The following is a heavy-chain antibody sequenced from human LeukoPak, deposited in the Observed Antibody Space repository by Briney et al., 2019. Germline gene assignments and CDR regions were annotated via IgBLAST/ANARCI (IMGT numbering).Heavy chain of an antibody. CDR2: INHSGST. CDR1: GGSFSGYY. Sequence: PSETLSLTCAVYGGSFSGYYWSWIRQPPGKGLEWIGEINHSGSTNYNPSLKSRVTISVDTSKNQFSLQLSSVTAADTAVYYCARGHLRYCSSTSCYPRYYYYYYMDVWGKGTTVTVSS. D-gene: IGHD2-2*01. J-gene: IGHJ6*03. V-gene: IGHV4-34*01. CDR3: ARGHLRYCSSTSCYPRYYYYYYMDV.